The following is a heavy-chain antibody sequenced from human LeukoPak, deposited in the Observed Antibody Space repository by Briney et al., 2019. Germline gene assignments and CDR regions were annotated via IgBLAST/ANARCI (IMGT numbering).Heavy chain of an antibody. CDR3: AKNGEGDGSYLNYFDY. CDR1: GFTFDDYA. J-gene: IGHJ4*02. D-gene: IGHD1-26*01. Sequence: GGSLRLSCAASGFTFDDYAMHWVRQAPGKGLEWVSGISWNSGSIGYADSVKGRFTISRDNAKNSLYLQMNSLRAEDTALYYCAKNGEGDGSYLNYFDYWGQGTLVTVSS. CDR2: ISWNSGSI. V-gene: IGHV3-9*01.